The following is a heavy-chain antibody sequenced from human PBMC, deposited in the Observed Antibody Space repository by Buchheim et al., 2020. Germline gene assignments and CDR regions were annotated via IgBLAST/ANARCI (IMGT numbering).Heavy chain of an antibody. D-gene: IGHD4-17*01. J-gene: IGHJ6*02. V-gene: IGHV1-18*01. CDR1: GYTFTSYG. Sequence: QVQLVQSGAEVKKPGASVKVSCKASGYTFTSYGISWVRQAPGQGLEWMGWISVHNGNTNYAQKLQGRVTMTTDTSTSTGYMELRSLRSDDAAVYYCARRPYYGDDHYYGMDVWGQGTT. CDR3: ARRPYYGDDHYYGMDV. CDR2: ISVHNGNT.